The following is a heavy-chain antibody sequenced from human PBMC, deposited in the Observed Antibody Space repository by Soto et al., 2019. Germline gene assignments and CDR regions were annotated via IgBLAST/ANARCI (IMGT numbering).Heavy chain of an antibody. Sequence: EVQLVESGGGLVQPGRSLRLSCAASGFTFDDSGMHWVRQAPGKGLEWVSSISWNSGHIRCADFVKGRFTISRDNAKNSLYLQMNSLRAEDTALYYCAKDTGYSGYDALDYWGRGTLVTVSS. D-gene: IGHD5-12*01. CDR2: ISWNSGHI. CDR3: AKDTGYSGYDALDY. CDR1: GFTFDDSG. V-gene: IGHV3-9*01. J-gene: IGHJ4*02.